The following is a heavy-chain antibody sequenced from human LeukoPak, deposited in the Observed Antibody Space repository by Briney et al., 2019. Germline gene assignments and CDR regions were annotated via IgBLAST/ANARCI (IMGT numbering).Heavy chain of an antibody. J-gene: IGHJ4*02. D-gene: IGHD1-1*01. V-gene: IGHV4-61*02. Sequence: PSETLSLTRTVSRGSISSAGYYWSWIRQPAGRGLEWFGRVYTSGSTNYIPSLKSRVTISLDTSNKQFSLKLSSVTAADTAVYYCARGSNWNSYDYWGQGTLVTVSS. CDR2: VYTSGST. CDR1: RGSISSAGYY. CDR3: ARGSNWNSYDY.